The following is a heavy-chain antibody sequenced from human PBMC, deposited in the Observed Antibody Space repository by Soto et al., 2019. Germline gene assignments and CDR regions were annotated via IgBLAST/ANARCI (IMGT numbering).Heavy chain of an antibody. CDR3: ARDLKEYCSDGKCNWFDP. CDR1: GASITTYY. CDR2: ISYSGST. Sequence: PSETLSLTCTVSGASITTYYWSWIRQPPGKGLEWIGYISYSGSTDYNPSLKSRVTISFDASKNQISLQVRSATAADAAVYYCARDLKEYCSDGKCNWFDPWGQGTLVT. V-gene: IGHV4-59*01. J-gene: IGHJ5*02. D-gene: IGHD2-15*01.